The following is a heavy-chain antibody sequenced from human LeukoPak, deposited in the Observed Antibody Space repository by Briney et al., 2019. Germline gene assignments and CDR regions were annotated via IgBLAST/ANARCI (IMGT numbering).Heavy chain of an antibody. V-gene: IGHV4-4*09. J-gene: IGHJ5*01. CDR1: GSSISDYY. D-gene: IGHD6-6*01. CDR2: IYTSRST. CDR3: ARHRSPTSSSFFDS. Sequence: SETLSLTCTVSGSSISDYYWSWVRQPPGKGLEWLGYIYTSRSTNYNPSLKSRVTISADTSKNQFSLKLSSVTAADTAVYYCARHRSPTSSSFFDSWGQGTLVSVSS.